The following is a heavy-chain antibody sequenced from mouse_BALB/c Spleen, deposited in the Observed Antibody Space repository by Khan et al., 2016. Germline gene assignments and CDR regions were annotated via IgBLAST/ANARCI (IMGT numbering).Heavy chain of an antibody. V-gene: IGHV1-9*01. CDR3: ARMRDGYDPWFAY. D-gene: IGHD2-2*01. J-gene: IGHJ3*01. CDR2: ILPGGGTS. Sequence: QVQLKESGAELVKPGASVKISCKATGYTFSSYWIEWVKQRPGHGLEWIGEILPGGGTSNYNEKFRGKATFTADIFSNTANMQLSSLTSEDSAVSYYARMRDGYDPWFAYWGQGTLVTVSA. CDR1: GYTFSSYW.